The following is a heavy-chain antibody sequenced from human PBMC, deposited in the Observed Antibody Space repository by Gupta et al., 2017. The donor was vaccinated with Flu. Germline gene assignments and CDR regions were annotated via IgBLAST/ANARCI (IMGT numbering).Heavy chain of an antibody. D-gene: IGHD1-1*01. CDR1: S. V-gene: IGHV3-21*01. CDR3: ARLREGGTGFIDY. J-gene: IGHJ4*02. Sequence: SMNWVRQARGKGQEWVSSISDRSKYINYADSVKCRFTISRDNAKNALYLQMNSRRAEDTALYYCARLREGGTGFIDYWGQGILVTVSS. CDR2: ISDRSKYI.